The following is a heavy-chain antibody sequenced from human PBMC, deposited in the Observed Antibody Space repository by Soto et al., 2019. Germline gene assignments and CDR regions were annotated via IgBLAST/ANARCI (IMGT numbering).Heavy chain of an antibody. CDR3: ARVGSSGWSPDY. V-gene: IGHV4-59*11. Sequence: ASQSLSLTGIVCGGSISGHYWTWIRQSPGKGLEWIGYIFYSGSTNYNPSLKSRVTISVDTSKNQFSLKMSSVTAADTAVYYCARVGSSGWSPDYWGRGTLVTVSS. J-gene: IGHJ4*02. CDR2: IFYSGST. D-gene: IGHD6-19*01. CDR1: GGSISGHY.